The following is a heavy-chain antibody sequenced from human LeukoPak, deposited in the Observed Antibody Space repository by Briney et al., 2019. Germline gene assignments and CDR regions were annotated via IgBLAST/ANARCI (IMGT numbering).Heavy chain of an antibody. V-gene: IGHV3-9*01. Sequence: GRSLRLSCAASGFTFDDCAMHWVRQAPGKGLEWVSGISWNSGSIGYADSVRGRFAISRDNAKNSLYLQMNSLKAEDTALYYCAKDMGYYDSSGNDAFDIWGQGTMVTVSS. D-gene: IGHD3-22*01. CDR1: GFTFDDCA. CDR3: AKDMGYYDSSGNDAFDI. CDR2: ISWNSGSI. J-gene: IGHJ3*02.